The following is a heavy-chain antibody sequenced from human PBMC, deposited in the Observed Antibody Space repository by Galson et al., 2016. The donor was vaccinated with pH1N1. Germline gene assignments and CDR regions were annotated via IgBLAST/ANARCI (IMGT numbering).Heavy chain of an antibody. V-gene: IGHV4-31*03. D-gene: IGHD3-3*01. CDR1: GASISSGHSC. Sequence: TLSLTCTVPGASISSGHSCWTWIRQRPGKGLEWVGCIDYSGATYYNPSLKSRLAISLDTSKSLFSLKLTSVTAADTAFYFCARRFFEYLEGLPSDAFDIWGQGTMVTVSS. CDR2: IDYSGAT. J-gene: IGHJ3*02. CDR3: ARRFFEYLEGLPSDAFDI.